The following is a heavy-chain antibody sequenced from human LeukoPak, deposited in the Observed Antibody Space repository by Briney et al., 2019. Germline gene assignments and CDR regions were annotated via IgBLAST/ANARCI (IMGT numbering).Heavy chain of an antibody. V-gene: IGHV1-69*13. D-gene: IGHD5-12*01. Sequence: SVKVSCKASGGTFSSYAISWVRQAPGQGLEWMGGIIPIFGTANYAQKFQGRVTITADEFTSTAYMELSSLRSEDTAVYYCATSGYSGYVYFDYWGQGTLVTVSS. J-gene: IGHJ4*02. CDR2: IIPIFGTA. CDR3: ATSGYSGYVYFDY. CDR1: GGTFSSYA.